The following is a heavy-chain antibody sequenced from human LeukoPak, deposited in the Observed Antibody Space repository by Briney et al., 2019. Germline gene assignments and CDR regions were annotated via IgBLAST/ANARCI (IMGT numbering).Heavy chain of an antibody. Sequence: PGGSLRLSCAASGFTVSGNYMSWVRQAPRKGLEWVSVIYGGGSTYYADSVKGRFTISRDNSKNTLYLQMNSLRTEDTAVYYCARGLPNYYGMDVWGQGTTVTVSS. J-gene: IGHJ6*02. CDR3: ARGLPNYYGMDV. CDR2: IYGGGST. V-gene: IGHV3-53*01. CDR1: GFTVSGNY.